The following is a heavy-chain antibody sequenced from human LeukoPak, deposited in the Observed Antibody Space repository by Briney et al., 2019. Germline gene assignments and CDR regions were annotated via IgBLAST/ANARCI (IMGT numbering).Heavy chain of an antibody. CDR3: ARGEQQLDFDWFDP. Sequence: SETLSLTCAVSGYSISSGYYCGWTRQPPGKGLEWIGSIYHSGSTYYNPSLKSRVTISVDTSKNQFSLKLSSVTAADTAVYYCARGEQQLDFDWFDPWAREPWSPSPQ. V-gene: IGHV4-38-2*01. J-gene: IGHJ5*02. CDR1: GYSISSGYY. D-gene: IGHD6-13*01. CDR2: IYHSGST.